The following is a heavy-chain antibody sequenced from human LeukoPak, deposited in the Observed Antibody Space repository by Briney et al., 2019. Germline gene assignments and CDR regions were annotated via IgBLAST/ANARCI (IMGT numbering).Heavy chain of an antibody. J-gene: IGHJ3*02. Sequence: ASVKVSCKASGYTFTSYGISWVRQAPGQGLEWMGWIGAYNGNTNYAQKLQGRVTMTTDTSTSTAYMELRSLRSDETDVYYCARGCGGECRGIAFDIWGQGTMVTVSS. V-gene: IGHV1-18*01. CDR2: IGAYNGNT. CDR1: GYTFTSYG. CDR3: ARGCGGECRGIAFDI. D-gene: IGHD2-21*01.